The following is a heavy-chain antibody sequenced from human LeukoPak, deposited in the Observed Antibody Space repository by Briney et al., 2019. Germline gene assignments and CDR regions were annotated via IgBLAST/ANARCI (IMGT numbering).Heavy chain of an antibody. J-gene: IGHJ4*02. CDR3: AKDEEYQLLTNFFDY. CDR1: GFSLSSFA. Sequence: PGGSLRLSCVVSGFSLSSFAMHWVRQAPGKGLEWVAFIRYDGSINYYADSVKGRFTISRDNSKNTLYLLMNSLRAEDTAVYYCAKDEEYQLLTNFFDYWGQGTLVTVSS. CDR2: IRYDGSIN. V-gene: IGHV3-30*02. D-gene: IGHD2-21*01.